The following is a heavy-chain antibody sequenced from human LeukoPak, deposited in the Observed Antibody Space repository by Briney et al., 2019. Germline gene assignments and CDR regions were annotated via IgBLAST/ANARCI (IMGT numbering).Heavy chain of an antibody. J-gene: IGHJ4*02. Sequence: SETLSLTCTVSGGSISSGSYYWSWIRQPPGKGLEWIGEINHSGSTNYNPSLKSRVTISVDTSKNQFSLKLSSVTAADTAVYYCARRSGIYYDSSGYYNYWGQGTLVTVSS. CDR3: ARRSGIYYDSSGYYNY. V-gene: IGHV4-39*07. CDR2: INHSGST. CDR1: GGSISSGSYY. D-gene: IGHD3-22*01.